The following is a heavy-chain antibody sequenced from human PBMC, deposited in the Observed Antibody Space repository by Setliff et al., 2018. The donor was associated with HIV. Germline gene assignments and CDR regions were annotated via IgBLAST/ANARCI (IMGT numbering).Heavy chain of an antibody. CDR2: MNPNSGNT. D-gene: IGHD1-26*01. CDR3: VMSEAGSGASRPIDY. J-gene: IGHJ4*02. V-gene: IGHV1-8*01. CDR1: GYSFTTFD. Sequence: ASVKVSCKASGYSFTTFDVNWVRQATGQGLEWMGWMNPNSGNTGYAQKFQGRVTMTKNTSTTTAYMDLSSLTSEDTAVYYCVMSEAGSGASRPIDYWGQGTPVTVSS.